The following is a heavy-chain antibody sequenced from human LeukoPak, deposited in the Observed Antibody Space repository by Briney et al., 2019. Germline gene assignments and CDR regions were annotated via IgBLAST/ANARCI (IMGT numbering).Heavy chain of an antibody. D-gene: IGHD2-15*01. CDR3: AKDPRGYCSGGSCTGFDY. V-gene: IGHV3-30*02. J-gene: IGHJ4*02. Sequence: GGSLRLSCAASGFTFSSYAMHWVRQAPGKGLEWVAFIRYDGSNKYYADSVKGRFTISRDNSKNTLYLQMNSLRAEDTAVYYCAKDPRGYCSGGSCTGFDYWGQGTLVTVSS. CDR2: IRYDGSNK. CDR1: GFTFSSYA.